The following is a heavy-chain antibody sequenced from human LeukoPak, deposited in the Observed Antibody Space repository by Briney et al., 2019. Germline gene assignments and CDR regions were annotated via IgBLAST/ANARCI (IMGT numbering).Heavy chain of an antibody. Sequence: GGSLRLSCAASGFTFSSYSMNWVRQAPGKGLEWVSSISSSSSYIYYADSVNGRFTISRDNAKNSLYLQINSLRAEDTAVYYCAREGSTSFDYWGQGTLVTVSS. J-gene: IGHJ4*02. CDR1: GFTFSSYS. D-gene: IGHD2-2*01. V-gene: IGHV3-21*01. CDR2: ISSSSSYI. CDR3: AREGSTSFDY.